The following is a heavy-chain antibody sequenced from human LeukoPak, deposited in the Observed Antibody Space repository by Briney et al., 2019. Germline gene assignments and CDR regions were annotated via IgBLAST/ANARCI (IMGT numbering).Heavy chain of an antibody. Sequence: PSETLSLTCPVSGASVSTYYWNSVRQPPGKGLEWIAYIYPTGNTKYNPSLESRVSISLDTSKNQFSLKLSSVTAADTAVYYCASSNAFDWSPEYYMDVWGKGTTVIVSS. D-gene: IGHD3-9*01. V-gene: IGHV4-59*02. CDR1: GASVSTYY. CDR3: ASSNAFDWSPEYYMDV. J-gene: IGHJ6*03. CDR2: IYPTGNT.